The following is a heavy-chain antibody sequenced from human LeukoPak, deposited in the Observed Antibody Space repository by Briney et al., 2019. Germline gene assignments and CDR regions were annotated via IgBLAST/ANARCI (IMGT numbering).Heavy chain of an antibody. J-gene: IGHJ4*02. CDR3: ARYGMTTVTAWGFDY. V-gene: IGHV4-59*01. Sequence: SETLSLTCTVSGGSISSYYWSWIRQPPGKGLEWIGYIYYTGSILYNPSLKTRVTMSVDTSKNQFYLKVRSVTAADTAVYYCARYGMTTVTAWGFDYWGQGTLVTVSS. CDR1: GGSISSYY. D-gene: IGHD4-17*01. CDR2: IYYTGSI.